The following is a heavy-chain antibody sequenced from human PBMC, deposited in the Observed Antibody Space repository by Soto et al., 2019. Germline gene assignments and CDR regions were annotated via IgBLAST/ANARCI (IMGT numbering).Heavy chain of an antibody. Sequence: QVQLQESGPGLVKPSQTLSLTCTVSGGSISSGGYYWSWIRQHPGKGLEWIGYIYYSGSTYYNPSLKSRVTISVDTSKNQFSLKLSSVTAADTAVYYCARSPPRYCSSTSCYTMYLGFDPWGQGTLVTVSS. CDR3: ARSPPRYCSSTSCYTMYLGFDP. J-gene: IGHJ5*02. CDR2: IYYSGST. CDR1: GGSISSGGYY. V-gene: IGHV4-31*03. D-gene: IGHD2-2*02.